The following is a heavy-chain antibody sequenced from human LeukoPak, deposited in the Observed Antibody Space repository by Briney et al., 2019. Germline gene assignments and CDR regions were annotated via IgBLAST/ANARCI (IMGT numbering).Heavy chain of an antibody. D-gene: IGHD4-17*01. V-gene: IGHV3-9*01. CDR1: GFTFDDYA. CDR2: ISWNSGSI. J-gene: IGHJ3*02. CDR3: AKDIGTVTSPDAFDI. Sequence: GRSLRLSCAASGFTFDDYAMHWVRHAPGKGLEWVSGISWNSGSIGYADSVKGRFTISRDNAKNSLYLQMNSLRAEDTALYYCAKDIGTVTSPDAFDIWGQGTMVTVSS.